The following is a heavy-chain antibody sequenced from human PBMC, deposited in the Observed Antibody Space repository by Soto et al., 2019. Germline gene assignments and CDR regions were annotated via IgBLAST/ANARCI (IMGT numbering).Heavy chain of an antibody. J-gene: IGHJ6*01. CDR3: SPDIGVYGLDV. D-gene: IGHD2-21*01. CDR2: IKSKTDGGTA. CDR1: GLSFTNAW. Sequence: EVQLVESGGGLVKSGGSLRLSCVASGLSFTNAWMSWVRQGPGKGLEWVGRIKSKTDGGTADYAAPVKGRFTISRDDSQNSLYRHMVSLKVEDTALCHSSPDIGVYGLDVWGQGTPVT. V-gene: IGHV3-15*01.